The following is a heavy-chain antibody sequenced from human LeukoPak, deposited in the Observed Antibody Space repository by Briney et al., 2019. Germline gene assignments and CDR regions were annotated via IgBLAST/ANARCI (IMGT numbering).Heavy chain of an antibody. CDR1: GYSFTNYW. Sequence: GGSLKISCKGSGYSFTNYWIARVRQMPGKGVEWMGIIYPGDSDTRYGPSSQGQVTISADKSISTAYLQVSSLKASDTATYYCARRNGDGPFLYYGMDVWGQGTTVTVSS. CDR3: ARRNGDGPFLYYGMDV. V-gene: IGHV5-51*01. J-gene: IGHJ6*02. CDR2: IYPGDSDT. D-gene: IGHD2-8*01.